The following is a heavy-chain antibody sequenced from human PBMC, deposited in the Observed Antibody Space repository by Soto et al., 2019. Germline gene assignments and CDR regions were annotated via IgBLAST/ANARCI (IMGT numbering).Heavy chain of an antibody. Sequence: GGSLRLSCAASGFTFDDYTMHWVRQAPGKGLEWVSLISWDGGSTSYADSVKGRFTISRDNSKNSLYLQMNSLRTEDTALYYCAKGPPPAAARTHYGMDVWGQGTTVTVSS. CDR2: ISWDGGST. J-gene: IGHJ6*02. CDR3: AKGPPPAAARTHYGMDV. CDR1: GFTFDDYT. V-gene: IGHV3-43*01. D-gene: IGHD6-6*01.